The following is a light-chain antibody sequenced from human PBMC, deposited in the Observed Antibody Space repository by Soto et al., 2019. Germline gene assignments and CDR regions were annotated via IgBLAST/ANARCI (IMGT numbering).Light chain of an antibody. Sequence: EIVMTQSPATLSVSPGERGTRSFRASLSVSRNLAWYQQKPGQAPRLLIFDASTRATGIPARFSGSGSGTEFTLTITSLQSEDFAVYYCQQYNAWPRTFGQGTKVDIK. CDR1: LSVSRN. J-gene: IGKJ1*01. CDR3: QQYNAWPRT. CDR2: DAS. V-gene: IGKV3-15*01.